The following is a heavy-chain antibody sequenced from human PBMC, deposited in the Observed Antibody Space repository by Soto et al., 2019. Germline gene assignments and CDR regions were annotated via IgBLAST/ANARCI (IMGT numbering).Heavy chain of an antibody. CDR1: GGSISSSSYY. CDR3: ARLVVYYFDY. V-gene: IGHV4-39*01. Sequence: LTFTVSGGSISSSSYYWGWIRQPPGKGLEWIGSIYYSGSTYYNPSLKSRVTISVDTSKNQFSLKLSSVTAADTAVYYCARLVVYYFDYWGQGTLVTVSS. CDR2: IYYSGST. J-gene: IGHJ4*02. D-gene: IGHD2-21*01.